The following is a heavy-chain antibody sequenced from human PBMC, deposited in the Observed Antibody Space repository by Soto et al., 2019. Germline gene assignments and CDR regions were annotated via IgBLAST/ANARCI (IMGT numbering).Heavy chain of an antibody. D-gene: IGHD6-19*01. CDR2: ISAYNGNT. CDR3: ARVPIAVAGTYWFDP. V-gene: IGHV1-18*01. Sequence: ASVKVSCKASGYTFTSYGISWVRQAPGQGLEWMGWISAYNGNTNYAQKLQGRVTMTTDTSTSTAYKELRSLRSDDTAVYYCARVPIAVAGTYWFDPWGQGTLVTVSS. J-gene: IGHJ5*02. CDR1: GYTFTSYG.